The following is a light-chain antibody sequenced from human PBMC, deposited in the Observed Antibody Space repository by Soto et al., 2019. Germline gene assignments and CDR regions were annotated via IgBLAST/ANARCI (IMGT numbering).Light chain of an antibody. J-gene: IGKJ1*01. CDR2: DAS. V-gene: IGKV3-11*01. CDR3: QQYGSSGT. CDR1: QSVSSY. Sequence: EIVLTQSPATLSLSPGERATLSCRASQSVSSYLAWCQQKPGQAPRLLIYDASNRATGIPARFSGSGSGTDFTLTISSLEPEDFAVYYCQQYGSSGTFGQGTKVDI.